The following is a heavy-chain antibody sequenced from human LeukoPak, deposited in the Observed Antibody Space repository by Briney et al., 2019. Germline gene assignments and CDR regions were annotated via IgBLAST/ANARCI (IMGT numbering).Heavy chain of an antibody. V-gene: IGHV4-39*07. D-gene: IGHD2-15*01. CDR2: IYYSGST. Sequence: SETLSLTCTVSGGSISSSSYYWGWIRQPPGKGLEWIGSIYYSGSTYYNPSLKSRVTISVDTSKNQFSLKLSSVTAADTAVYYCARVGYCSGGSCFAYGPQPNTFDPWGQGTLVTVSS. CDR1: GGSISSSSYY. CDR3: ARVGYCSGGSCFAYGPQPNTFDP. J-gene: IGHJ5*02.